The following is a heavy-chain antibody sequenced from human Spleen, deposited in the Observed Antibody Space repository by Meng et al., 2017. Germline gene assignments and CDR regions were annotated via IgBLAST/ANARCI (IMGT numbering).Heavy chain of an antibody. CDR3: VRVDSSGWHFDY. V-gene: IGHV1-69*01. CDR1: GGTFSSYA. D-gene: IGHD6-19*01. CDR2: IIPIFGTA. J-gene: IGHJ4*02. Sequence: QVQLVQSGAEGKKPGSSVKVSCKASGGTFSSYAISWVRQAPGQGLEWMGGIIPIFGTANYAQKFQGRVTITADESTSTAYMELSSLRSDDTAIYYCVRVDSSGWHFDYWGQGTLVTVSS.